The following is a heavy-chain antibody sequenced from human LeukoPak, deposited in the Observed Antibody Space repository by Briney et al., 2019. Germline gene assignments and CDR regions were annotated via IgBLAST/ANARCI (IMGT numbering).Heavy chain of an antibody. V-gene: IGHV4-4*07. CDR2: IYASGTT. D-gene: IGHD5-18*01. Sequence: SETLSLTCTLPAGSINPYYWSSIRQSAQKGLEWIGRIYASGTTKYNPSLQSRVAMSVDMSKNQFSLNLASVTAADTAVYYCARDQGYTYGQTHYFDFWGQGILVTVSS. J-gene: IGHJ4*02. CDR1: AGSINPYY. CDR3: ARDQGYTYGQTHYFDF.